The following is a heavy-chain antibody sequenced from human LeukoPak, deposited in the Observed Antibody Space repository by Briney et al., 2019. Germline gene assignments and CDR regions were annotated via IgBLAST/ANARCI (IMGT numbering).Heavy chain of an antibody. CDR3: AKDSVGGQGPYRGSPGRAY. J-gene: IGHJ4*02. CDR2: ISGSGGST. V-gene: IGHV3-23*01. CDR1: GFTFSSYA. D-gene: IGHD1-26*01. Sequence: PGGSLRLSCAASGFTFSSYAMSWFRQAPGKGLEWVSAISGSGGSTYYADSVKGRFTISRDNSKNTLYLQMNSLRAEDTAVYYCAKDSVGGQGPYRGSPGRAYWGQGTLVTVSS.